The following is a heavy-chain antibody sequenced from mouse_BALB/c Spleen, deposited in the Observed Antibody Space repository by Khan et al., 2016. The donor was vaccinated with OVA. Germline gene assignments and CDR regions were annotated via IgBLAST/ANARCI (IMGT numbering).Heavy chain of an antibody. CDR2: ISTNYGDA. V-gene: IGHV1S137*01. J-gene: IGHJ3*01. Sequence: QVRLQQSGAELVRPGVSVKISCKASGYTFTDYAMHWVKQRHAKSLEWIGVISTNYGDADYNQKFQGKASMTVDRSSSTVYMELARLTSEDSAIXYFVRGGKFAYWGQGTLVTVSA. CDR1: GYTFTDYA. D-gene: IGHD1-1*02. CDR3: VRGGKFAY.